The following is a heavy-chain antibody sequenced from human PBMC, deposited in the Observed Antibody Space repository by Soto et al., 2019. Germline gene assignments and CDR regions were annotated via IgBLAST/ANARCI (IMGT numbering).Heavy chain of an antibody. V-gene: IGHV3-11*06. D-gene: IGHD2-8*02. CDR2: ISPGSRYP. Sequence: GASLRLSCAGSGFTFGDSYMSWIRQAPGKGLEWLSYISPGSRYPAYADSVKGRLTISRDNAKRSLYLQMMSLTAEDTAIYYCIRGGGVGLFDPWGQGTMATESS. J-gene: IGHJ5*02. CDR3: IRGGGVGLFDP. CDR1: GFTFGDSY.